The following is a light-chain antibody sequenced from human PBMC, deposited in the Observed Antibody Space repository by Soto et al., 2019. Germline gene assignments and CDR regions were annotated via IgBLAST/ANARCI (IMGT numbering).Light chain of an antibody. CDR3: AAWDDRLSGYV. CDR2: NND. CDR1: NSNIGSNS. V-gene: IGLV1-47*02. J-gene: IGLJ1*01. Sequence: QSVLTQPPSASGTPGQRVTISCSGGNSNIGSNSVYWYQQLPGTAPTLFIYNNDHRPSGVPARFSGSKSGTSASLAISGLRSEDEADYYCAAWDDRLSGYVFGTGTKLTVL.